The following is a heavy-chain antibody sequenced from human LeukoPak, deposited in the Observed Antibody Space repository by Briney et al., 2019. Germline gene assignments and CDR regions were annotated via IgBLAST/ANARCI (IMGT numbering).Heavy chain of an antibody. J-gene: IGHJ4*02. D-gene: IGHD3-10*01. CDR3: ANSRFGILPSDY. V-gene: IGHV3-23*01. CDR2: ISGSGSRT. Sequence: QTGGSLRLSCAASGFTFSSYAMSWVRQAPGKGLEWVSAISGSGSRTYYADSVTGRFTISRDNSKNTLFLQMNSLRGEDTAIYYCANSRFGILPSDYWGQGTLVAVSS. CDR1: GFTFSSYA.